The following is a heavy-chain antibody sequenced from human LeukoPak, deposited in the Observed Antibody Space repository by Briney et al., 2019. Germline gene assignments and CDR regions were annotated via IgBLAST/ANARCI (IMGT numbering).Heavy chain of an antibody. CDR1: GYTFTHYY. Sequence: GASVKVSCKASGYTFTHYYILCVRQAPGPRLEWMGWINPNSRGTAYAQKIQHRVTLPSDTSISTAYMELSRLRSGDTAVYYCARPMVRGVIFDGMDVWGQGTTVTVSS. CDR2: INPNSRGT. V-gene: IGHV1-2*02. D-gene: IGHD3-10*01. CDR3: ARPMVRGVIFDGMDV. J-gene: IGHJ6*02.